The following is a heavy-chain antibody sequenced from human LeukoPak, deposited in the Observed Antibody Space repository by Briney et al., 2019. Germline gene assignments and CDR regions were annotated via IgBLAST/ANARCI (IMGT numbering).Heavy chain of an antibody. D-gene: IGHD3-10*01. CDR2: ISGSGGST. V-gene: IGHV3-23*01. CDR3: AKKNFLYYYALGYFQH. Sequence: QPGGSLRLSCAASGFTFSSYAMSWVRQAPGKGLEWVSAISGSGGSTYYADSVKGRFTISRDNSKNTLYLQMNSLRAEDTAVYYCAKKNFLYYYALGYFQHWGQGTLVTVSS. CDR1: GFTFSSYA. J-gene: IGHJ1*01.